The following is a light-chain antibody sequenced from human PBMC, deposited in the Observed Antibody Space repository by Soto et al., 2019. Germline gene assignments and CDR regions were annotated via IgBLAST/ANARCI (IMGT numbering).Light chain of an antibody. V-gene: IGKV3-15*01. CDR2: GAS. CDR1: QSVSSN. CDR3: LQEYNYPWT. J-gene: IGKJ1*01. Sequence: EIVMTQSPATLSVSPGERATLSCRASQSVSSNLAWYQKKPGQDPRILIYGASTRATGIPARFSGSGSGTEFNLTISRLQSEDFATYVCLQEYNYPWTFGPGTKVDIK.